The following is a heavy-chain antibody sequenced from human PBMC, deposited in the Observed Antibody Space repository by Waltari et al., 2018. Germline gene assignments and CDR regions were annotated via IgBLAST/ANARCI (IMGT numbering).Heavy chain of an antibody. CDR1: GDSINSGSYF. V-gene: IGHV4-61*02. CDR2: SYKYGHP. D-gene: IGHD3-16*01. Sequence: QVQLQESGPGLVKPSETLSLTCNVSGDSINSGSYFWSWIRQPAGEGLEFIGRSYKYGHPIYNPYLTGRGTRSIDMSRNQFSLRLKSVTAAETAVYYCTRDPAGGIDVWGQGTLVTVSS. J-gene: IGHJ4*02. CDR3: TRDPAGGIDV.